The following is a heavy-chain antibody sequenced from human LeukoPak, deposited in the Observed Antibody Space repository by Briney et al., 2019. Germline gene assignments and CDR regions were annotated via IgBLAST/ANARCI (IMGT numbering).Heavy chain of an antibody. J-gene: IGHJ5*02. CDR3: ARGEITSGWYWFGP. V-gene: IGHV4-34*01. Sequence: SETLSLTCAVYGGSFSGYYWSWIRQPPGKGLEWIGEINHSGSTNYNPSLKSRVTISVDTSKNQFSLKLSSVTAADTAVYYCARGEITSGWYWFGPWGQGTLVTVSS. D-gene: IGHD6-19*01. CDR1: GGSFSGYY. CDR2: INHSGST.